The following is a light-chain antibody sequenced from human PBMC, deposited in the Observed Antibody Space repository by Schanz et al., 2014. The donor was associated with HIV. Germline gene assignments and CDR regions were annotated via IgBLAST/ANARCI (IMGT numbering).Light chain of an antibody. J-gene: IGLJ1*01. V-gene: IGLV2-14*02. CDR1: SSDVGTYNL. CDR3: CSYTTTSTYV. CDR2: EVT. Sequence: QSALTQPASVSGSPGQSITISCTGTSSDVGTYNLVSWYQQHPGKAPQLMIYEVTKRPSGVSDRFSGSKSDNTASLTISGLQAEDEADYYCCSYTTTSTYVFGAGTKLTVL.